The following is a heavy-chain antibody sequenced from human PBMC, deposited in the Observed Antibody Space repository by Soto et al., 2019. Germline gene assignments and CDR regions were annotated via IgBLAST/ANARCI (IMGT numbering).Heavy chain of an antibody. CDR3: ARVITIRDSYFVY. V-gene: IGHV3-33*01. Sequence: QVQLVESGGGVVQPGRSLRLSCAASGFTFSSYAMHWVRQAPGKGLEWVAVIWYDGSNEYYADSVKGRFTISRDNSKNNLYLQMNSLRAEDTAVYYCARVITIRDSYFVYWGQGTLVTVSS. CDR1: GFTFSSYA. CDR2: IWYDGSNE. J-gene: IGHJ4*02. D-gene: IGHD3-3*01.